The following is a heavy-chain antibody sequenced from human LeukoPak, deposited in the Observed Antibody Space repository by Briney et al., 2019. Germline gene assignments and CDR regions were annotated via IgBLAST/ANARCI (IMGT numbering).Heavy chain of an antibody. J-gene: IGHJ4*02. CDR2: IIPILGIA. Sequence: GASVKVSCKASGGTFSSYAISWVRQAPGQGLEWMGRIIPILGIANYAQKFQGRVTMTTDTSTSTAYMELRSLRSDDTAVYYCAREFGRIAVAGTPEYYFDYWGQGTLVTVSS. V-gene: IGHV1-69*04. CDR3: AREFGRIAVAGTPEYYFDY. CDR1: GGTFSSYA. D-gene: IGHD6-19*01.